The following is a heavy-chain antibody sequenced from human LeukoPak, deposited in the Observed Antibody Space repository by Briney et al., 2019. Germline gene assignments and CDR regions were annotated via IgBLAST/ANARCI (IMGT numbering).Heavy chain of an antibody. D-gene: IGHD2-2*01. V-gene: IGHV3-21*01. CDR2: ISSSSSYI. Sequence: GGSLRLSCAASGFTFSSYSMNWVRQAPGKGLEWVSSISSSSSYIYYADSVEGRFTISRDNAKNSLYLQMNSLRAEDTAVYYCASCGGSTSCYFDYWGQGTLVTVSS. J-gene: IGHJ4*02. CDR1: GFTFSSYS. CDR3: ASCGGSTSCYFDY.